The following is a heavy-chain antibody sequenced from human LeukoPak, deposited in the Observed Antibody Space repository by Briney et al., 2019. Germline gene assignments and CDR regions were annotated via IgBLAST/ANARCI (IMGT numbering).Heavy chain of an antibody. CDR2: ISYDGSNK. CDR1: GFTFSSYA. Sequence: PGGSLRLSCAASGFTFSSYAMHWVRQAPGKGLEWVAVISYDGSNKYYADSVKGRFTISRDNSKNTLYLQMNSLRAEDTAVYYCARVQGDGMDVWGQGTTVTVSS. CDR3: ARVQGDGMDV. D-gene: IGHD1-26*01. J-gene: IGHJ6*02. V-gene: IGHV3-30*04.